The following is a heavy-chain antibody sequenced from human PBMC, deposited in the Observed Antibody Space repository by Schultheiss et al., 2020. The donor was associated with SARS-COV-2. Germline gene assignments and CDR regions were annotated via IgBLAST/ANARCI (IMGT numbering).Heavy chain of an antibody. CDR3: ATQRYCPGGVCLWGNDY. CDR2: ISASSAYI. Sequence: GGSLRLSCTTSGFSFNVYSMYWVRQAPGKGLEWVPSISASSAYIYNADSVKGRFTISRDSAKNSLYLQMNSLRAEDTAVYFCATQRYCPGGVCLWGNDYWGQGTLVTVAS. V-gene: IGHV3-21*06. J-gene: IGHJ4*02. CDR1: GFSFNVYS. D-gene: IGHD2-8*02.